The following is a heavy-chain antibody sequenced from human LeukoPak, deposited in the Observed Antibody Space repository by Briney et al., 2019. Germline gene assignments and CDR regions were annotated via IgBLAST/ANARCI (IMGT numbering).Heavy chain of an antibody. V-gene: IGHV3-9*01. CDR3: AKGYSSGGRDYYYYMDA. CDR1: GFTFDDYA. D-gene: IGHD6-19*01. J-gene: IGHJ6*03. CDR2: ISWNSGSI. Sequence: GGSLRLSCAASGFTFDDYAMHWVRQAPGKGLEWVSGISWNSGSIGYADSVKGRFTISRDNAKNSLYLQMNSLRAEDTALYYCAKGYSSGGRDYYYYMDAWGKGATVTISS.